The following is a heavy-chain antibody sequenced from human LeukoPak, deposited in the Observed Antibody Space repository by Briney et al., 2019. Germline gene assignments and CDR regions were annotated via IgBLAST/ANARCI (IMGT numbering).Heavy chain of an antibody. J-gene: IGHJ5*01. CDR2: ISNDGSNK. D-gene: IGHD3-9*01. CDR3: ARGDLLTGYPDS. CDR1: GFTFSSYS. V-gene: IGHV3-30*14. Sequence: PGGSLRLSCAASGFTFSSYSMHWVRQAPGKGLEWVALISNDGSNKYYADSVKGRFTISRENAKNSLYLQMNSLRAGDTAVYYCARGDLLTGYPDSWGQGTLVTVSS.